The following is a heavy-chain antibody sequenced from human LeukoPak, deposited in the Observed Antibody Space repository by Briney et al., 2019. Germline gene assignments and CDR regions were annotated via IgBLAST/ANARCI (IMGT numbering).Heavy chain of an antibody. D-gene: IGHD3-9*01. V-gene: IGHV3-30*18. CDR2: ISYDGSDK. Sequence: GRSLRLSCAASGFTFSSYGMHWVRQAPGKGLEGVAVISYDGSDKYYADSVKGRFTISRDNSKNTLYLQMNSLRAEDTAVYYCAKAHYDIWAIDYWGQGTLVTVSS. J-gene: IGHJ4*02. CDR1: GFTFSSYG. CDR3: AKAHYDIWAIDY.